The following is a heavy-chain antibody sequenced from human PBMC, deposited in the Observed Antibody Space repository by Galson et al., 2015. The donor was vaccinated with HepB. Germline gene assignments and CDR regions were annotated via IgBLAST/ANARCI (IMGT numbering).Heavy chain of an antibody. D-gene: IGHD3-3*01. V-gene: IGHV3-23*01. J-gene: IGHJ3*02. CDR3: AKDHYDFWSGYQRGAFDI. Sequence: SLRLSCAASGFTFSSYAMSWDRQAPGKGLEWVSAISGSGGSTYYADSVKGRFTISRDNSKNTLYLQMNSLRAEDTAVYYCAKDHYDFWSGYQRGAFDIWGQGTMVTVSS. CDR1: GFTFSSYA. CDR2: ISGSGGST.